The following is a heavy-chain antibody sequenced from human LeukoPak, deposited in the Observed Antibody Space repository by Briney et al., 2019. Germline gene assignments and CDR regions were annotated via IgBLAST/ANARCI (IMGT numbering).Heavy chain of an antibody. Sequence: SVKVSCKASGGTFSSYAISWVRQAPGQGLEWMGGIIPIFGTANYAQKFQGRVTITADESTSTAYMELSSLRSEDTAVYYCARVTIFGVVIRHYYGMDVWGQGTTVTVSS. CDR2: IIPIFGTA. J-gene: IGHJ6*02. D-gene: IGHD3-3*01. CDR3: ARVTIFGVVIRHYYGMDV. V-gene: IGHV1-69*01. CDR1: GGTFSSYA.